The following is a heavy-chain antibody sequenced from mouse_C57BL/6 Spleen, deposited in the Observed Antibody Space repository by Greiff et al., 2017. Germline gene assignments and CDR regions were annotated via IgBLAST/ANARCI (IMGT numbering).Heavy chain of an antibody. V-gene: IGHV1-69*01. D-gene: IGHD4-1*01. CDR2: IDPSDSYT. CDR3: ARLTGTDY. Sequence: VQLQQPGAELVMPGASVKLSCQASGYTFTSYWMHWVKQRPGQGLEWIGEIDPSDSYTNYNQKFKGKSTLTVDKSSSTAYMQLSSLTSEDSAVYYCARLTGTDYWGQGTTLTVSS. J-gene: IGHJ2*01. CDR1: GYTFTSYW.